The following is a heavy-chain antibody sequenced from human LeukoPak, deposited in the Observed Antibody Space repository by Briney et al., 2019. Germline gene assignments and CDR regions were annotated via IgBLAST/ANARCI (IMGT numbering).Heavy chain of an antibody. CDR2: INHSGST. V-gene: IGHV4-34*01. CDR1: GGSFSGYY. CDR3: ARGERYCSGGSCYSIRYYFDY. D-gene: IGHD2-15*01. Sequence: SETLSLTCAVYGGSFSGYYWSWIRQPPRKGLEWIGEINHSGSTNYNPSLKSRVTISVDTSKNQFSLKLSSVTAADTAVYYCARGERYCSGGSCYSIRYYFDYWGQGTLVTVSS. J-gene: IGHJ4*02.